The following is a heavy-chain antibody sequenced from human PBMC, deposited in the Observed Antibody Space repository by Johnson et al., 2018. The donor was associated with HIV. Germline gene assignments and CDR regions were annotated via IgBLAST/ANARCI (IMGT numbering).Heavy chain of an antibody. V-gene: IGHV3-15*01. D-gene: IGHD1-1*01. CDR3: TTGQPERRSPNDAFDI. CDR1: GFTVSSNY. CDR2: IKSKTDGGTT. J-gene: IGHJ3*02. Sequence: VQLVESGGGLIQPGGSLRLSCAASGFTVSSNYMSWVRQAPGKGLEWVGRIKSKTDGGTTDYAAPVKGRFTISRDDSKNTLYLQMNSLKTEDTAVYYCTTGQPERRSPNDAFDIWGQGTMVTVSS.